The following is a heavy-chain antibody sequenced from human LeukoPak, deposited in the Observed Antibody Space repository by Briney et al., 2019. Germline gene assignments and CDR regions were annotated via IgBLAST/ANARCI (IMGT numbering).Heavy chain of an antibody. J-gene: IGHJ4*02. Sequence: TGGSLRLSCAASGFSFSSYGMHWVRQAPGKGLEWVAVISYDGSNKYYADSVKGRFTVSRDNSKNTLYLQMNSLRAEDTAVYYCARGALLERFFDYWGQGTLVTVSS. CDR3: ARGALLERFFDY. CDR1: GFSFSSYG. V-gene: IGHV3-30*03. CDR2: ISYDGSNK. D-gene: IGHD1-1*01.